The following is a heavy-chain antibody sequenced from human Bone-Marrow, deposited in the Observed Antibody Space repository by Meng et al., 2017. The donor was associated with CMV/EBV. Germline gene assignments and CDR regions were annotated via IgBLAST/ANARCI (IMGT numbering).Heavy chain of an antibody. CDR2: VGGCDGDT. D-gene: IGHD3-9*01. J-gene: IGHJ3*02. CDR1: GYTFSRYG. V-gene: IGHV1-18*01. CDR3: ARDWECLDRSDVFDI. Sequence: ASVKVSCKASGYTFSRYGVSWVRQAPGQGLEWLGWVGGCDGDTNYALEFRGRVTMTTDTATNTAYMELRSLRSDDTAVYYCARDWECLDRSDVFDIWGQGIMVTVSS.